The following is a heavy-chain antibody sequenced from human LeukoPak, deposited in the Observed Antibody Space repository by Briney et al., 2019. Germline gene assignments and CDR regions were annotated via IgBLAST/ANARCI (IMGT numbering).Heavy chain of an antibody. CDR3: ARVRSYYDSSGLDY. D-gene: IGHD3-22*01. CDR1: GFTFTTYG. CDR2: ISGSSDYI. Sequence: GGSLRLSCAASGFTFTTYGMSWVRQAQGRGLEWVSSISGSSDYIYYADSVKGRFTISRDNAKNSLFLQMNSLRAEDTAVYYCARVRSYYDSSGLDYWGQGTLVTVSS. J-gene: IGHJ4*02. V-gene: IGHV3-21*01.